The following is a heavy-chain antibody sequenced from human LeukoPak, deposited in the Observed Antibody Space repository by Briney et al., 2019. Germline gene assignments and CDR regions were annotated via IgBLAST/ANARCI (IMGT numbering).Heavy chain of an antibody. CDR1: GFTFTSYG. J-gene: IGHJ4*02. D-gene: IGHD3-22*01. CDR2: IRNDGTNK. CDR3: APDPYDSSGSNY. Sequence: PGGSLRLSCAASGFTFTSYGMHWVRQAPGKGLEWVAFIRNDGTNKYYADSVKGRFTISRDNSKNTLFLQMNSLSAEDTAVYYCAPDPYDSSGSNYWGQGILVTVSS. V-gene: IGHV3-30*02.